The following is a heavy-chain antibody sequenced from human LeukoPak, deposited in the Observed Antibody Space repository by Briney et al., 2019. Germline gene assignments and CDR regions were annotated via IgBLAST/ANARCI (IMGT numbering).Heavy chain of an antibody. CDR3: ARGYDSSGYDY. J-gene: IGHJ4*02. CDR1: GASVSSAGYF. Sequence: SETLSLTCTVSGASVSSAGYFWNWIRQHPGKGLEWIGYIYYDGGTSYNPSLKSRLSISADTSTNQFSLSLSSVTAADTAVYYCARGYDSSGYDYWGQGTLVTVSS. D-gene: IGHD3-22*01. V-gene: IGHV4-31*03. CDR2: IYYDGGT.